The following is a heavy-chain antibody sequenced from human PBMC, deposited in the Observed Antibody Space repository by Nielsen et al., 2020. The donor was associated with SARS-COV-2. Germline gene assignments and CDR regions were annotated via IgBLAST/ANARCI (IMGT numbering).Heavy chain of an antibody. V-gene: IGHV2-26*01. D-gene: IGHD1-7*01. CDR3: ARILLELRLFYFYYYMDV. CDR1: GFSLNNSLG. Sequence: SGPTLVKPPATLTLTCTVPGFSLNNSLGVSWIRQPPGKALEWLAHIFANDEKSYSTSLKSRLTVSRDTSRSQVVLTVTNVDPADTATYYCARILLELRLFYFYYYMDVWGKGTTVTVSS. CDR2: IFANDEK. J-gene: IGHJ6*03.